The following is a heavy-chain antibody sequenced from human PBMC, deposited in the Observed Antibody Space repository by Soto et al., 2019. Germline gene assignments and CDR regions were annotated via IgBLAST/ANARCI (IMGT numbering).Heavy chain of an antibody. Sequence: EVQLVESGGGLVQPGGSLRLSCAASGFTVSSNYMSWVRQAPGKGLEWVSVIYSGGSTYYADSVKGRFTISSDNSKNTLYLQMNSLRAEDTAVYYCARAPYSYGPVDYWGQGTLVTVSS. CDR3: ARAPYSYGPVDY. J-gene: IGHJ4*02. CDR2: IYSGGST. V-gene: IGHV3-66*01. CDR1: GFTVSSNY. D-gene: IGHD5-18*01.